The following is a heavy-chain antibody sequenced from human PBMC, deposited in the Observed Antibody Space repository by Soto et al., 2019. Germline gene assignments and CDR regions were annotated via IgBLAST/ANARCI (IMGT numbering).Heavy chain of an antibody. J-gene: IGHJ5*02. CDR1: GGSISSGGYS. CDR3: ARTESGTFDP. CDR2: IYHSGST. Sequence: PSETLSLTCAVSGGSISSGGYSWCWIRQPPGKGLEWIGYIYHSGSTYYNPSLKSRVTISVDRSKNQFSLKLSSVTAADTAVYYCARTESGTFDPWGQETLVTVS. D-gene: IGHD1-7*01. V-gene: IGHV4-30-2*01.